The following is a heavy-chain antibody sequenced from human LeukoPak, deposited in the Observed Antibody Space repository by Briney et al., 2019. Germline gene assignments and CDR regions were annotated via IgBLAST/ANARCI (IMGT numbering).Heavy chain of an antibody. CDR1: GYTFTSYG. J-gene: IGHJ4*02. V-gene: IGHV1-46*01. D-gene: IGHD1-26*01. Sequence: ASVKVSCKASGYTFTSYGISWVRQAPGQGLEWMGIINPSGGSTNYAQKFQGRVTMTRDTSTSTVYMELSSLRSEDTAVYYCARDSAVGVTTCFDFWGQGTLFTVSS. CDR3: ARDSAVGVTTCFDF. CDR2: INPSGGST.